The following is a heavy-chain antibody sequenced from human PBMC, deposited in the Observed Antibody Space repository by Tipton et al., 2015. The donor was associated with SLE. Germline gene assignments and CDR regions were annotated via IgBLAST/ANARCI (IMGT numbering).Heavy chain of an antibody. J-gene: IGHJ5*02. CDR3: ARDSSGGYNWFDP. D-gene: IGHD3-22*01. CDR2: INHSGST. CDR1: GGSFSAYY. Sequence: TLSLTCAVYGGSFSAYYWTWIRQPPGKGLEWIGEINHSGSTNYNPSLKSRVTISVDTSKNQFSLKLSSVTAADTAVYYCARDSSGGYNWFDPWGQGTLVTVSS. V-gene: IGHV4-34*01.